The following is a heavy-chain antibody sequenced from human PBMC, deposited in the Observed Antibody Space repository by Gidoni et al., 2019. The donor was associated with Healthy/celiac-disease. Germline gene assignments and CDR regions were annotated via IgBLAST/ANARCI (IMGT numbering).Heavy chain of an antibody. V-gene: IGHV1-46*03. CDR1: GYTFTSYY. CDR3: ARHLRKSAHYYYYGMDV. J-gene: IGHJ6*02. Sequence: QVQLVQSGAEVKKPGASVKVSCKASGYTFTSYYMHWVRQAPGQGLEWMGIINPSGGSTSYAQKFQGRVTMTRDTSTSTVYMELSSLRSEDTAVYYCARHLRKSAHYYYYGMDVWGQGTTVTVSS. CDR2: INPSGGST.